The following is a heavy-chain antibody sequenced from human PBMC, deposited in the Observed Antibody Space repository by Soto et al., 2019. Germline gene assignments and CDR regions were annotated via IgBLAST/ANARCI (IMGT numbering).Heavy chain of an antibody. D-gene: IGHD1-7*01. V-gene: IGHV4-59*01. Sequence: SETLSLTCTVSGGSISSYYRSWIRQPPGKGLEWIGYIYYSGSTNYNPSLKSRVAISVDTSKNQFSLKLSSVTAADTAVYYCARGGGDWNYVYWFDPWGQGTLVTVSS. CDR3: ARGGGDWNYVYWFDP. J-gene: IGHJ5*02. CDR2: IYYSGST. CDR1: GGSISSYY.